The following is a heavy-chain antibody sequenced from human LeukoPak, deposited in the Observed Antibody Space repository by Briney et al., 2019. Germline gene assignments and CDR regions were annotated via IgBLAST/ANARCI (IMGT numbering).Heavy chain of an antibody. V-gene: IGHV1-2*02. J-gene: IGHJ4*02. CDR1: GYTFTGYY. D-gene: IGHD6-19*01. CDR3: ARDVDHPYYSSGAQPYVH. Sequence: GASVKVSCKASGYTFTGYYMHWVRQAPGQGLEWMGWINPNSGGTNYAQKFQGRVTMTRDTSISTAYMELSRLRSDDTAVYYCARDVDHPYYSSGAQPYVHWGQGTLVTVSS. CDR2: INPNSGGT.